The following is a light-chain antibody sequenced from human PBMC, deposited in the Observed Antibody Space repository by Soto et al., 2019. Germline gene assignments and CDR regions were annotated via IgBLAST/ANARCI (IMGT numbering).Light chain of an antibody. Sequence: EIVMTQSPATLSVSPGERATLSCRAAQSVGSNLAWYQQKPGQAPRLLIYGASTRATGIPVRFSGSGSGTEFTLTISSLQSEDFVVYYCQQYNDSPYTFGQGTKLEIK. CDR2: GAS. J-gene: IGKJ2*01. V-gene: IGKV3-15*01. CDR3: QQYNDSPYT. CDR1: QSVGSN.